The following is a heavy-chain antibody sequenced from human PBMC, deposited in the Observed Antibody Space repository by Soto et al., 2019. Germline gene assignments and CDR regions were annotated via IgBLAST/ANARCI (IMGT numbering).Heavy chain of an antibody. V-gene: IGHV3-74*01. J-gene: IGHJ6*03. CDR2: IKSDGTSP. CDR3: TGAPKYYYMDV. Sequence: GGSLRLSCATSGFTFSSYWLHWVRQAPGKGLVWVSRIKSDGTSPTYADSVKGRFTISRDDAKNTLYLQMSGLRAEDTAVYYCTGAPKYYYMDVWGKGTTVTVSS. CDR1: GFTFSSYW.